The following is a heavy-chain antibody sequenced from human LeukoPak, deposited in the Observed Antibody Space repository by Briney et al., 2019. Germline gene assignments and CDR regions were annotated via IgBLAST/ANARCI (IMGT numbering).Heavy chain of an antibody. CDR1: GFTFSSYG. J-gene: IGHJ4*01. D-gene: IGHD4-17*01. V-gene: IGHV3-30*02. Sequence: PGGSLRLSCAASGFTFSSYGMHWVRQAPGKGLEWVAFIRYDGSNKYYADSVKGRFTISRDNSKNTLYLQMNSLRAEDTAVYYCAKPSTHDYGDYKAGFDYWGHGTLVTVSS. CDR2: IRYDGSNK. CDR3: AKPSTHDYGDYKAGFDY.